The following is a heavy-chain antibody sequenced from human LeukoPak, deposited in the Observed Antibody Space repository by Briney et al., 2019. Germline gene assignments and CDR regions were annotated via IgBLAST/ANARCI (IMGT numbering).Heavy chain of an antibody. D-gene: IGHD1-1*01. CDR1: GYTFTGYY. Sequence: ASVKVSCKASGYTFTGYYMHWVRQAPGQGLEWMGWINPNSGGTNYAQKFQGRVTMTRDTSISTAYMELSRLRSDDTAVYYCARGAGLKSGTPQIDYWGQGTLVTVSS. J-gene: IGHJ4*02. CDR2: INPNSGGT. CDR3: ARGAGLKSGTPQIDY. V-gene: IGHV1-2*02.